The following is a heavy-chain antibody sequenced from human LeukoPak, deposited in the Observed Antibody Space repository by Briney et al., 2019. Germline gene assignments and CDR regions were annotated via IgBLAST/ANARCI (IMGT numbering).Heavy chain of an antibody. D-gene: IGHD4-11*01. CDR3: SREGYSCPNWFDT. CDR2: IYYNGDS. V-gene: IGHV4-39*07. J-gene: IGHJ5*02. Sequence: SETLSLTCSVSGGSISSSRSYWGWIRQTPGKGLEWVGSIYYNGDSYYNPSFKSRVSMSVDTAKNQISLILTSVTAADTAVYYCSREGYSCPNWFDTWGQGTLVTVSS. CDR1: GGSISSSRSY.